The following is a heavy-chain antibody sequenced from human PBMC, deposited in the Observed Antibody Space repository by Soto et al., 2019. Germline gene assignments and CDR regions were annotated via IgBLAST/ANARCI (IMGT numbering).Heavy chain of an antibody. Sequence: QVHLVHSGAEVKKPGASVKVSCQASGYTFSSYHMHWVRQAPGQGLEWMGVINPFYGEPRYAQKFQGRVTMTRDTSTSTVYMELSSLRSEDTAVYYCARARGISFGYNYFDHWGQGTLVTFSS. V-gene: IGHV1-46*01. CDR2: INPFYGEP. CDR1: GYTFSSYH. CDR3: ARARGISFGYNYFDH. J-gene: IGHJ5*02. D-gene: IGHD5-18*01.